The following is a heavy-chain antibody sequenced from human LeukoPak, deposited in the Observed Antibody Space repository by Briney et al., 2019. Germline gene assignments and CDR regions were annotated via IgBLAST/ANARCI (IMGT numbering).Heavy chain of an antibody. CDR1: GGSISSSSYY. CDR3: ARLTAVVDY. J-gene: IGHJ4*02. V-gene: IGHV4-39*01. D-gene: IGHD6-19*01. Sequence: SETLSLTCTVSGGSISSSSYYWGWIRQPPGKGLEWIGSIYYSGSTYYNPSLKSRVTISVDTSKNQFSLKLSSVTAADTAVYYCARLTAVVDYWGQGTLVTVSS. CDR2: IYYSGST.